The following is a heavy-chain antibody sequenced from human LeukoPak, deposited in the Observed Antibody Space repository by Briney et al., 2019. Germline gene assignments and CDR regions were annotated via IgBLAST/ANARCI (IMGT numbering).Heavy chain of an antibody. V-gene: IGHV1-69*04. CDR1: GGTFSSYA. J-gene: IGHJ4*02. CDR2: IIPILGIA. CDR3: AREPHVGWLAYFDY. Sequence: GASVEVSCKASGGTFSSYAISWVRQAPGQGLEWMGRIIPILGIANYAQKFQGRVTITADKSTSTAYMELSSLRSEDTAVYYCAREPHVGWLAYFDYWGQGTLVTVSS. D-gene: IGHD3-22*01.